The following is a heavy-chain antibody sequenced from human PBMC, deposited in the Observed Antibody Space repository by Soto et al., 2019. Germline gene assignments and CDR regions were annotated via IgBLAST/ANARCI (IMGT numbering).Heavy chain of an antibody. Sequence: GASVKVSCKASGYTFTSYGISWVRQAPGQGLEWMGWISAYNGNTNYAQKLQGRVTMTTDTSTSTAYMELRSLRSDDTAVYYCARDRDDILTGSDYYGMDVWGQGTTVTVSS. CDR1: GYTFTSYG. J-gene: IGHJ6*02. V-gene: IGHV1-18*04. CDR2: ISAYNGNT. D-gene: IGHD3-9*01. CDR3: ARDRDDILTGSDYYGMDV.